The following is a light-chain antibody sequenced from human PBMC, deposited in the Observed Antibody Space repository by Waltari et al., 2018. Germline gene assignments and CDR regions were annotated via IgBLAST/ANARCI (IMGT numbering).Light chain of an antibody. CDR2: QSS. CDR1: ERVSKF. J-gene: IGKJ1*01. CDR3: QKYDSLPAT. Sequence: EVVLTQSPGTLSLSPGEGATLPCRASERVSKFLAWYQQKPGQAPRLPIYQSSNRASGIPDRFSGSGFGTDFSLTISRLEPEDFAVYYCQKYDSLPATFGQGTKVEIK. V-gene: IGKV3-20*01.